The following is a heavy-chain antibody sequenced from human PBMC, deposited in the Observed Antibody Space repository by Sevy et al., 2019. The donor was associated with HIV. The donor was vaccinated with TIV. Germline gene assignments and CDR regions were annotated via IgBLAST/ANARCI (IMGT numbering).Heavy chain of an antibody. V-gene: IGHV6-1*01. CDR3: ARNPPYCSSTSCHFDY. J-gene: IGHJ4*02. CDR1: GDSVSSNSAA. D-gene: IGHD2-2*01. CDR2: TYYRSKWYN. Sequence: KQSQTLSHNCAISGDSVSSNSAAWNWIRQSPSRGLEWLGRTYYRSKWYNDYAVSVKSRITINPDTSKNQFSLQLNSVTPEDTAVYYCARNPPYCSSTSCHFDYWGQGTLVTVSS.